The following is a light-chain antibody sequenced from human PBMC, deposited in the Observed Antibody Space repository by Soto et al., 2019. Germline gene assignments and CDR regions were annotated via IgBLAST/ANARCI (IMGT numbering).Light chain of an antibody. J-gene: IGKJ4*01. CDR3: QQRNSWPLP. Sequence: ETVLTQSPATLSLTPGERVTLSCRASQSITTFLAWHQQKPGQAPRLLIYDASNRATGIPARFSGSGSGTDFTLTISSLEPEDSAIYYCQQRNSWPLPFGGGTKVEI. CDR2: DAS. CDR1: QSITTF. V-gene: IGKV3-11*01.